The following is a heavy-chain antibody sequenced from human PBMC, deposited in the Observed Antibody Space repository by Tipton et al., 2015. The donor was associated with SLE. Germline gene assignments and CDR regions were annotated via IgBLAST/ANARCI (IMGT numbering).Heavy chain of an antibody. CDR1: GGSITSHY. CDR3: ARAGAGYYYYYYMDV. Sequence: GLVKPSETLSLTCSVSGGSITSHYWTWIRQPPGKALEWIGYIYYTGYTNYNPSLKSRVTMSVDKSKNQFSLKLTSVNPADTAVYFCARAGAGYYYYYYMDVWGKGTTVTVSS. CDR2: IYYTGYT. V-gene: IGHV4-59*11. J-gene: IGHJ6*03.